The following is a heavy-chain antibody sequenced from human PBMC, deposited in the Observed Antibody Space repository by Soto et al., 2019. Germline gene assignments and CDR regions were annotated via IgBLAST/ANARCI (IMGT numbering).Heavy chain of an antibody. CDR1: GFTFSSYG. CDR2: ISYDGSNK. J-gene: IGHJ4*02. CDR3: AKSFIAAAGKEGYFDY. V-gene: IGHV3-30*18. D-gene: IGHD6-13*01. Sequence: GGSLRLSCAASGFTFSSYGMHWVRQAPGKGLEWVAVISYDGSNKYYADSVKGRFTISRDNSKNTLYLQMNSLRAEDTAVHYCAKSFIAAAGKEGYFDYWGQGTLVTVSS.